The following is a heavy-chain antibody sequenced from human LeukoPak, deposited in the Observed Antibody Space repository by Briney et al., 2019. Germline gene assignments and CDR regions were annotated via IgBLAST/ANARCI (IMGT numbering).Heavy chain of an antibody. Sequence: GASVKVPCKASGYTFTSYGISWVRQAPGQGLEWMGWINPNNGATNYAQKFQGRVTMTRDTFINTAYMDLSRLRSDDTAVYYCANLRGEHCGGDCYLTTFDIWGQGTMVTVSS. CDR1: GYTFTSYG. V-gene: IGHV1-2*02. D-gene: IGHD2-21*02. CDR2: INPNNGAT. J-gene: IGHJ3*02. CDR3: ANLRGEHCGGDCYLTTFDI.